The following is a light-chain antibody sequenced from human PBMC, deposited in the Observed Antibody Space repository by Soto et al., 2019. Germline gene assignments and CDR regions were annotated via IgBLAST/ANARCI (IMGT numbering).Light chain of an antibody. J-gene: IGLJ2*01. V-gene: IGLV6-57*04. CDR1: SGSIASNY. CDR2: EDN. CDR3: QSYDSSSVV. Sequence: KFMLTQPHSVSESPGKTVTISCTRSSGSIASNYVQWYQQRPGSAPTTVIYEDNQRPSGVPDRFSGSIDSSSNSASLTISGLKTEDEADYYCQSYDSSSVVFGGGTKVTVL.